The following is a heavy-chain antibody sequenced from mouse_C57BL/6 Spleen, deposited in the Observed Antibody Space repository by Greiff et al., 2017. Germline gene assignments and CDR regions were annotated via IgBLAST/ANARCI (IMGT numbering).Heavy chain of an antibody. V-gene: IGHV1-26*01. Sequence: VQLQQSGPELVKPGASVKISCKASGYTFTDYYMNWVKQSHGKSLEWIGDINPNNGGTSYNQKFKGKATLTVDKSSSTAYMELRSLTSEDSAVYYCAILYDGYSHWGQGTTLTVSS. J-gene: IGHJ2*01. CDR3: AILYDGYSH. CDR1: GYTFTDYY. CDR2: INPNNGGT. D-gene: IGHD2-3*01.